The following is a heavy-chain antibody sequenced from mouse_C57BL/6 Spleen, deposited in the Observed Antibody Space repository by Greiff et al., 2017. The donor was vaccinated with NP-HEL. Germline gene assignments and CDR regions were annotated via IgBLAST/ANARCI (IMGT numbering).Heavy chain of an antibody. CDR1: GYAFSSYW. J-gene: IGHJ4*01. Sequence: VQVVESGAELVKPGASVKISCKASGYAFSSYWMNWVKQRPGKGLEWIGQIYPGDGDTNYNGKFKGKATLTADKSSSTAYMQLSSLTSEDSAVYFCARDDYDGGNYAMDYWGQRTSVTVSS. CDR3: ARDDYDGGNYAMDY. CDR2: IYPGDGDT. V-gene: IGHV1-80*01. D-gene: IGHD2-4*01.